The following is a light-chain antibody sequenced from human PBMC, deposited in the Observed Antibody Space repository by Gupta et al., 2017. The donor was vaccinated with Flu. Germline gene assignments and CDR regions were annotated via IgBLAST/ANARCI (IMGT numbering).Light chain of an antibody. CDR1: SSAVGGYNF. Sequence: QSALTQPRSVYQPPGQSVTISCTGTSSAVGGYNFFSWYQQHPGKAPKLMIYDVSKRPSGVPDRVSGSKSGNTASLTISGLQAEDEAEYYCCSYAGSHVVFGGGTKLTVL. CDR3: CSYAGSHVV. CDR2: DVS. J-gene: IGLJ2*01. V-gene: IGLV2-11*01.